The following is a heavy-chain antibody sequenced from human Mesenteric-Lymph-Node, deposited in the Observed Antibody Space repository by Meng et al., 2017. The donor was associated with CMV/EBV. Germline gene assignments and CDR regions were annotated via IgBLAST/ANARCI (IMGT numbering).Heavy chain of an antibody. CDR2: INTDSTII. J-gene: IGHJ3*02. Sequence: GESLKISCAVSGFTFSDYYMSWIRQPPGKGLEWVSYINTDSTIIRYADSVKGRFTVSRDNAKNSLYLQMASLRAEDTAVYYCARDLLHLGELSGTFDIWGQGTLVTVSS. D-gene: IGHD3-16*02. CDR3: ARDLLHLGELSGTFDI. V-gene: IGHV3-11*04. CDR1: GFTFSDYY.